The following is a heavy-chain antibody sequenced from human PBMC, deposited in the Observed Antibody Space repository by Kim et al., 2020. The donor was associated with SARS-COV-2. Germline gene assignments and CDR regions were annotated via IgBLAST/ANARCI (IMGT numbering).Heavy chain of an antibody. Sequence: GGSLRLSCAASGFTFSSYAMHWVRQAPGKGLEYVSAISSNGGSTYYANSVKGRFTISRDNSKNTLYLQMGSLRAEDMAVYYCARDGGDGGGRPSYYYYGMDVWGQGTTVTVSS. D-gene: IGHD3-16*01. J-gene: IGHJ6*02. V-gene: IGHV3-64*01. CDR3: ARDGGDGGGRPSYYYYGMDV. CDR2: ISSNGGST. CDR1: GFTFSSYA.